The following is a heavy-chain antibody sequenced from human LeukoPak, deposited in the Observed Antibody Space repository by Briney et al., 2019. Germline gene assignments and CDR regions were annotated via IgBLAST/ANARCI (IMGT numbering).Heavy chain of an antibody. J-gene: IGHJ4*02. D-gene: IGHD3-22*01. CDR2: MSVSGGST. Sequence: GGTLRLSCAASGFTFSNYGMSWVRQAPGKGLEWVSGMSVSGGSTYYADSVKGRFTISRDNSKNTLYLQMNSLRAEDTAVYYCARRRSGYYILDYWGQGTLVTVSS. CDR1: GFTFSNYG. V-gene: IGHV3-23*01. CDR3: ARRRSGYYILDY.